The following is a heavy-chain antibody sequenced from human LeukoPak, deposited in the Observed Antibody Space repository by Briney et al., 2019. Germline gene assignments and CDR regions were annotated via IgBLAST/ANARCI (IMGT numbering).Heavy chain of an antibody. CDR1: GFTFSNYA. CDR2: VSGRDTST. CDR3: AKWGDYDVLTGYYDSDY. V-gene: IGHV3-23*01. D-gene: IGHD3-9*01. Sequence: GGSLRLSCAASGFTFSNYAMSWVRQAPGQGLDWVSAVSGRDTSTYYADSVKGRFTISRDNSKNTLYLQMNSLRAEDTAIYYCAKWGDYDVLTGYYDSDYWGQGTLVTVSS. J-gene: IGHJ4*02.